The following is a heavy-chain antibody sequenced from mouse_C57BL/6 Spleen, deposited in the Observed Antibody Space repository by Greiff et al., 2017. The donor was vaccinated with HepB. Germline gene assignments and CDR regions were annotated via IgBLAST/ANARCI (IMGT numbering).Heavy chain of an antibody. Sequence: QVQLQQSGAELAKPGASVKLSCTASGYTFTSYWMHWVRQRPGKGLEWIGYISPSSGYTKYNQKVKDKATLTADKSTSTAYMQLSSLTYGDSAIYYCAREGYDYDAPYAMDYWGQGTSVTVSS. V-gene: IGHV1-7*01. CDR2: ISPSSGYT. CDR3: AREGYDYDAPYAMDY. J-gene: IGHJ4*01. CDR1: GYTFTSYW. D-gene: IGHD2-4*01.